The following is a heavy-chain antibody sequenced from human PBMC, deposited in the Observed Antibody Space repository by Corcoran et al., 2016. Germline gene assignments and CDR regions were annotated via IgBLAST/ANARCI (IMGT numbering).Heavy chain of an antibody. CDR1: GGSISSYY. CDR3: ASGGYDGSGSVLPSNYYYYGMDV. J-gene: IGHJ6*02. D-gene: IGHD3-10*01. CDR2: IYYSGST. Sequence: QVQLQESGPGLVKPSETLSLPCTVSGGSISSYYWSWIRQPPGKGLEWIGYIYYSGSTNYNPSLKRRVPISVDTSKNQFSLKLRSVTAADTAVYYCASGGYDGSGSVLPSNYYYYGMDVWGQGTPVTVSS. V-gene: IGHV4-59*01.